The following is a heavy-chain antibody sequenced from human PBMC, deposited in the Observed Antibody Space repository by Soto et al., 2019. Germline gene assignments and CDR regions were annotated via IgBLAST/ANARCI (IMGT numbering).Heavy chain of an antibody. J-gene: IGHJ4*02. CDR3: ARHGVVRGISDY. CDR2: IYYSGST. CDR1: GGSISSGGYY. V-gene: IGHV4-61*08. Sequence: SETLSLTCTVSGGSISSGGYYWSWIRQHPGKGLEWIGYIYYSGSTDYNPSLKSRVTISVDTSKNQFSLKLSSVTAADTAVYFCARHGVVRGISDYWGQGTLVTVSS. D-gene: IGHD3-10*01.